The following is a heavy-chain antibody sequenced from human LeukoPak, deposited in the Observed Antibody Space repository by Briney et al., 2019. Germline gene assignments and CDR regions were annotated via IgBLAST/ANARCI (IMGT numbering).Heavy chain of an antibody. Sequence: ASVKVSCKASGYTFTSYGISWMRQAPGQGLEWMGWISAYNGNTNYAQKLQGRVTMTTDTSTSTAYMELRSLRSDDTAVYYCARLDYFSSPNAYYFDYWGQGTLVTVSS. J-gene: IGHJ4*02. D-gene: IGHD5-12*01. CDR1: GYTFTSYG. V-gene: IGHV1-18*01. CDR2: ISAYNGNT. CDR3: ARLDYFSSPNAYYFDY.